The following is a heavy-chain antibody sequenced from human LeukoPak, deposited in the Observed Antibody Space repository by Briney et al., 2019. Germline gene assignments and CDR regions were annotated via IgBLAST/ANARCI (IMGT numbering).Heavy chain of an antibody. CDR1: GGSISSSSYY. V-gene: IGHV4-39*01. D-gene: IGHD3-10*01. CDR2: IYYSGST. J-gene: IGHJ4*02. CDR3: ARLEYMVRGVIY. Sequence: SETLSLTCTVSGGSISSSSYYWGWISQPPGKGLEWIGSIYYSGSTYYNPSLKSRVTISVDTSKNQFSLKLSSVTAADTAVYYCARLEYMVRGVIYWGQGTLVTVSS.